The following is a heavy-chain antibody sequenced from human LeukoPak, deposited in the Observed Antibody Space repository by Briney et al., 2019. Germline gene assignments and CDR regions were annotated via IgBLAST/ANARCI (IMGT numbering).Heavy chain of an antibody. D-gene: IGHD1-26*01. V-gene: IGHV3-9*01. J-gene: IGHJ6*03. CDR2: INLNSVTI. CDR3: ARDKGGDYYYYMDV. CDR1: GFNFEDYA. Sequence: GGSLRLSCAASGFNFEDYAMHWVRQAPGKGLEWVSSINLNSVTIAYAGSVKGRFTISRDNAKNSLYLQMNSLRPDDTALYYRARDKGGDYYYYMDVWGKGTTVTVSS.